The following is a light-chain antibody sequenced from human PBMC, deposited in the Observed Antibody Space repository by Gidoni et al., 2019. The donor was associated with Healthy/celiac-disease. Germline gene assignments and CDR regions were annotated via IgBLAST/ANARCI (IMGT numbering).Light chain of an antibody. Sequence: SYELTQPPSVSVSPGQTASITCSGDKLGDKYACWYQQKPGQSPVLVIYQDSKRPSGIPERFSGSNSGNTATLTISGTQAMDEADYYCQAWDSSFPVFGGGTKLTVL. CDR3: QAWDSSFPV. CDR2: QDS. V-gene: IGLV3-1*01. CDR1: KLGDKY. J-gene: IGLJ2*01.